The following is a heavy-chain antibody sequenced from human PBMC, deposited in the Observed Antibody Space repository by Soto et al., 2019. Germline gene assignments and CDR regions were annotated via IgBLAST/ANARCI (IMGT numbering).Heavy chain of an antibody. CDR3: ARTVVNPYFDY. CDR2: VYYSGTT. CDR1: GGSISSYY. V-gene: IGHV4-59*01. Sequence: SETLSLTCTVSGGSISSYYWSWIRQPPGEGLEWIGYVYYSGTTNYNPSLKSRITISVDTSKNQFSLKLSSVTAADTAVYYCARTVVNPYFDYWGQGTLVTVSS. D-gene: IGHD2-15*01. J-gene: IGHJ4*02.